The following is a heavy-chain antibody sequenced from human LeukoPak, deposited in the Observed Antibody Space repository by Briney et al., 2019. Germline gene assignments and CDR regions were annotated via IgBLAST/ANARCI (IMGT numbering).Heavy chain of an antibody. J-gene: IGHJ4*02. D-gene: IGHD3-22*01. CDR3: ARLDYYDSSGYPDY. V-gene: IGHV4-59*08. CDR2: IYYSGST. Sequence: PSETLSLTCTVSGGSISSYYWSWIRQPPGKGLEWIGYIYYSGSTNYNPSLKSRVTISVDTSKNQFSLKLSSVTAADTAVYYCARLDYYDSSGYPDYWGQGTLVTVSS. CDR1: GGSISSYY.